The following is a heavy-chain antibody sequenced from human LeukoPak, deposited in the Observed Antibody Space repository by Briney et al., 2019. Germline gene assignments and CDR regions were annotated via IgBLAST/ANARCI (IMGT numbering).Heavy chain of an antibody. CDR1: GGTFSSYA. Sequence: GSSVKVSCKASGGTFSSYAISWVRQAPGQGLEWMGGIIPIFGTANYAQKFQGRVTITTDGSTSTAYMELSSLRSEDTAVYYCARDRAVANYYYYYMDVWGKGTTVTVSS. D-gene: IGHD6-19*01. J-gene: IGHJ6*03. V-gene: IGHV1-69*05. CDR2: IIPIFGTA. CDR3: ARDRAVANYYYYYMDV.